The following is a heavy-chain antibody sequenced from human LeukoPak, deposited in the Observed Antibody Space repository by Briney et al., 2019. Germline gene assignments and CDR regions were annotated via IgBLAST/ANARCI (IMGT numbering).Heavy chain of an antibody. Sequence: RAGGSLRLSCAASGFTVSSNYMSWVRQAPGKGLEWVSVIYSGGSTYYADSVKGRFTISRDNSKNTLYLQMNSLRAEDTAVYYCARGRITDPRYWGQGTLVTVSS. CDR2: IYSGGST. D-gene: IGHD1-14*01. V-gene: IGHV3-66*01. CDR1: GFTVSSNY. CDR3: ARGRITDPRY. J-gene: IGHJ4*02.